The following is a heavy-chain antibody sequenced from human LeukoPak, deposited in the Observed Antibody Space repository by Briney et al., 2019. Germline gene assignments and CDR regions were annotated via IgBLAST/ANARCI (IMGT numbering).Heavy chain of an antibody. V-gene: IGHV3-49*04. Sequence: GGSLRLSCTTSGSTFGDYAMSWVRQAPGKGLEWVGLVRSKAYGGSTESATSVKGRFTFSRDDSKSIAYLQMSSLTTEDTAVYFCTRGGQLLGKGYFFDYWGQGTVVTVSS. D-gene: IGHD3-10*01. CDR2: VRSKAYGGST. J-gene: IGHJ4*02. CDR3: TRGGQLLGKGYFFDY. CDR1: GSTFGDYA.